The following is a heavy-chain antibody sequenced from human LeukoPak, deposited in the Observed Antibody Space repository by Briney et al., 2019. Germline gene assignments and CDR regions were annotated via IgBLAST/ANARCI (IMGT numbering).Heavy chain of an antibody. Sequence: GSLSLSCAASGFPFISYAMSGFRQAPGKGLEWVSAIIGSGGSTYYGDSVKGRFTISRDKSKNTLYLQMNSMRAEHTAVYYCARDWYTAERWTVYYSYYINVGGKGTTVTVSS. CDR2: IIGSGGST. D-gene: IGHD4-23*01. V-gene: IGHV3-23*01. CDR1: GFPFISYA. J-gene: IGHJ6*03. CDR3: ARDWYTAERWTVYYSYYINV.